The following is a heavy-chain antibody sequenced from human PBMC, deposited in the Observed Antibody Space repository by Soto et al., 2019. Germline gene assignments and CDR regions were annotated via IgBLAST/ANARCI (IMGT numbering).Heavy chain of an antibody. V-gene: IGHV3-23*01. CDR1: GFTFSSYA. J-gene: IGHJ3*02. Sequence: EPQLLESGGGLGHPGGSLRLYCAASGFTFSSYAMSWVRQAPGKGLEWVAAISGSGVRNYYADSVRGRSMSSRDNSKKTVDLQMNSLRAEDTAVYYCAKFYCISTMCQAPAAKSTGGFEIWGQGTLVTVSS. CDR2: ISGSGVRN. CDR3: AKFYCISTMCQAPAAKSTGGFEI. D-gene: IGHD2-2*01.